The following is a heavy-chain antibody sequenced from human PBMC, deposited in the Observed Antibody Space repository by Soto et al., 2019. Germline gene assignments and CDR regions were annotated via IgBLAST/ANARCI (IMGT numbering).Heavy chain of an antibody. J-gene: IGHJ4*02. CDR1: CGSISSGGYY. Sequence: SETLSLTCTVSCGSISSGGYYWSWIRQHPGKGLEWIGYIYYSGSTYYNPSLKSRVTISVDTSKNQFSLKLSSVTAADTAVYYCARGYSSSWPPHFDYWGQGTLVTVSS. V-gene: IGHV4-31*03. CDR3: ARGYSSSWPPHFDY. D-gene: IGHD6-13*01. CDR2: IYYSGST.